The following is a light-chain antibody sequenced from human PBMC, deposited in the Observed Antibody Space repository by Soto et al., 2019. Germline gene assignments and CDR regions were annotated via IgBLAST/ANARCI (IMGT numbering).Light chain of an antibody. CDR2: GAS. V-gene: IGKV3-20*01. CDR3: QQYGNSPYT. J-gene: IGKJ2*01. CDR1: QSVSSDY. Sequence: EIVLPQSPVTLSLSPGERATLSCRASQSVSSDYFAWYQQKPGQAPRLLLYGASNRATGIPDRFSGSGSGTDFTLTISRLEPEDFAVYSCQQYGNSPYTFGQGTKLEI.